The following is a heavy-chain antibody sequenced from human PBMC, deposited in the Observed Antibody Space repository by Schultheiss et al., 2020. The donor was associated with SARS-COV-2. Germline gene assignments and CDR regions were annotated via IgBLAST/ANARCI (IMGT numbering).Heavy chain of an antibody. CDR3: ARGRGYYTDFDY. Sequence: GGSLRLSCAASGFTFSSYGMHWVRQAPGKGLEWVAVIWYDGSNKYYAESVKGRFTISRDNSKNTLYLQMNSLRAEDTAVYYCARGRGYYTDFDYWGQGTLVTVSS. V-gene: IGHV3-33*01. D-gene: IGHD3-3*01. J-gene: IGHJ4*02. CDR1: GFTFSSYG. CDR2: IWYDGSNK.